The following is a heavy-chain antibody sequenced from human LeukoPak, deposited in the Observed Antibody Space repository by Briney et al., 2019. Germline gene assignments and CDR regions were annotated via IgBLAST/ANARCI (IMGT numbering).Heavy chain of an antibody. J-gene: IGHJ5*02. CDR1: GGTFSSYA. CDR3: TLGVLGYSWFDP. V-gene: IGHV1-69*13. CDR2: IIPIFGTA. D-gene: IGHD3-16*01. Sequence: ASVKVSCTASGGTFSSYAISWVRQAPGQGLEWMGGIIPIFGTANYAQKFQGRVTITADESTSTAYMELSSLRSEDTAVYYCTLGVLGYSWFDPWGQGTLVTVSS.